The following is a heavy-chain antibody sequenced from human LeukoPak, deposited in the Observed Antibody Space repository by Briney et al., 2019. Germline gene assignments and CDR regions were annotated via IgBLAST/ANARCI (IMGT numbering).Heavy chain of an antibody. Sequence: PSETVSLTCTVSGGSISNYYWSWIRQPPGKGLEWIGYIYYSGSTNYNPSLKSRVTISVDTSKNQFTLKLTSVTAADTAVYYCARHEKSSGWYYDYWGQGTLVTVSS. CDR3: ARHEKSSGWYYDY. CDR1: GGSISNYY. J-gene: IGHJ4*02. V-gene: IGHV4-59*08. D-gene: IGHD6-19*01. CDR2: IYYSGST.